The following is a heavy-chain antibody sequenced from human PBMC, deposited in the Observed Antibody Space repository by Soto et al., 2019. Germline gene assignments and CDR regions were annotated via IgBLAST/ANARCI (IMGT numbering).Heavy chain of an antibody. CDR2: NYYSGST. CDR3: ARERVQGAIHHTWFEP. Sequence: QVQLQESGPGLVKPSQTLSLTCAVSGGSISSGGYYWSWLRQPPGKGLEWIGYNYYSGSTYYNPSLMSSVTISLDTSKNTFSLRMSSVTAADTAVYYCARERVQGAIHHTWFEPWGQGTLVTVSS. D-gene: IGHD2-2*02. CDR1: GGSISSGGYY. V-gene: IGHV4-30-4*01. J-gene: IGHJ5*02.